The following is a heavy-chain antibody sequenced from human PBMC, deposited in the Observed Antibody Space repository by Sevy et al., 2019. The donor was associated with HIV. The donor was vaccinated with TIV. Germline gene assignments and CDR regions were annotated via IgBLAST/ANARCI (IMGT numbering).Heavy chain of an antibody. V-gene: IGHV3-21*01. J-gene: IGHJ4*02. CDR3: ARDTSLQIVGATAFDY. D-gene: IGHD1-26*01. CDR2: ISSSSYI. Sequence: GGSLRLSCAASGFTFSSYSMNWVRQAPGKGLEWVSSISSSSYIYYADSVKGRFTISRDNAKNSLYLQMNSLRAEDTAVYYCARDTSLQIVGATAFDYWGQGTLVTVSS. CDR1: GFTFSSYS.